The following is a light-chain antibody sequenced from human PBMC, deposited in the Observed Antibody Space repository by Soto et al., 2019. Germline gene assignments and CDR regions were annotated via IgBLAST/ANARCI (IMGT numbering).Light chain of an antibody. CDR2: SNN. Sequence: QSVLTQPPSASGTPGQRVTISCSGSSSNIGSNTVNWYQQLPGTAPKLLIYSNNQRPSGVPDRFSGSKSGTSASLAISGLQSEDEADYYCCSYTIISTWVFGGGTKLTVL. V-gene: IGLV1-44*01. CDR1: SSNIGSNT. J-gene: IGLJ3*02. CDR3: CSYTIISTWV.